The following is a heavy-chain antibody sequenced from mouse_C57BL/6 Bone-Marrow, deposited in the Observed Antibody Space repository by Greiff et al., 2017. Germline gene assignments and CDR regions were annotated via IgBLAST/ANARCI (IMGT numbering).Heavy chain of an antibody. J-gene: IGHJ1*03. CDR3: ARPTVVATRYFDV. D-gene: IGHD1-1*01. V-gene: IGHV1-19*01. Sequence: VQLQQSGPVLVKPGASVKMSCKASGYTFTDYYMNWVKQSHGKSLEWIGVINPYNGGTSYNQKFKGKATLTVDKSSSTAYMELNSLTSEDSAVYYCARPTVVATRYFDVWGTGTTVTVSS. CDR1: GYTFTDYY. CDR2: INPYNGGT.